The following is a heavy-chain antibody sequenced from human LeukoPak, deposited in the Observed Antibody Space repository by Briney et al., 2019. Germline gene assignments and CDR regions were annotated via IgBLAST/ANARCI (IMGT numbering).Heavy chain of an antibody. Sequence: PGGSLSLSCAASGFTFSSYSMNWVRPAPGKGLEWVSSISSSSSYIYYADSVKGRFTISRDNAKNSLYLQMNSLRAEDTAVYYCARDQMGYYDSSGYYYWGQGTLVTVSS. CDR1: GFTFSSYS. CDR2: ISSSSSYI. D-gene: IGHD3-22*01. V-gene: IGHV3-21*01. J-gene: IGHJ4*02. CDR3: ARDQMGYYDSSGYYY.